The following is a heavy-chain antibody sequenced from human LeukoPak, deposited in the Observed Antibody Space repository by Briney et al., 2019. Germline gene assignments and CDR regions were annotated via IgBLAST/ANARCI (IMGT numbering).Heavy chain of an antibody. V-gene: IGHV3-74*01. CDR1: GFTFSTYW. D-gene: IGHD5-18*01. J-gene: IGHJ4*02. CDR3: ANTGYNYEFDY. Sequence: GGSLRLSCAASGFTFSTYWMHWVRQAPGKGLVWISRINRDGSGITYADSVKGRFTISRDNAKSILYLQMNSLRAEDTAVYYGANTGYNYEFDYWGQGTLVTVSS. CDR2: INRDGSGI.